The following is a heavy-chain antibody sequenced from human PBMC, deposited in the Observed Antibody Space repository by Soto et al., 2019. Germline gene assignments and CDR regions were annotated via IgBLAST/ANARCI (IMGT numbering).Heavy chain of an antibody. CDR2: IYFSGIT. V-gene: IGHV4-39*01. D-gene: IGHD2-2*01. CDR1: GGSISGSSYY. CDR3: AAYLASYCSGTSCTGKFDC. Sequence: QLQLQESGPGLVKPSETLSLTCTVSGGSISGSSYYWGWVRQPPGKGLEWIGSIYFSGITSYNPSLKGRVTISVDTSKNQFSLKLGSVAAAETAVYYCAAYLASYCSGTSCTGKFDCWGQGTLVTVSS. J-gene: IGHJ4*02.